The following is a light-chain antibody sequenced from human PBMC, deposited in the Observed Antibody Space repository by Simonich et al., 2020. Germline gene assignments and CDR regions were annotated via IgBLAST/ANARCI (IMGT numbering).Light chain of an antibody. V-gene: IGLV2-14*01. CDR1: SGDVGGYTY. CDR2: DVR. J-gene: IGLJ3*02. CDR3: SSYTSSSTWV. Sequence: QSALTQPASVSGSPGQSITISCTGTSGDVGGYTYVSWYQQHPGKAPKLLMYDVRKRPSGGSNRFSGSKSGNTASLTISGLQAEDEADYSCSSYTSSSTWVFGGGTKLTVL.